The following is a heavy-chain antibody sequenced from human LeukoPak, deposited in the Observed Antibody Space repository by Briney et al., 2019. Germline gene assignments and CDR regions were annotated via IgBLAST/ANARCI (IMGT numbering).Heavy chain of an antibody. V-gene: IGHV4-31*03. CDR2: IYYSGST. CDR3: ARVHSSSWYVDY. Sequence: SETLSLTCTVSGGSISSGGYSWSWIRQHPGKGLEWIGYIYYSGSTYYNPSLKSRVTISVDTSKNQFSLKLSSVTAADTAVYYCARVHSSSWYVDYWGQGTLVTVSS. J-gene: IGHJ4*02. CDR1: GGSISSGGYS. D-gene: IGHD6-13*01.